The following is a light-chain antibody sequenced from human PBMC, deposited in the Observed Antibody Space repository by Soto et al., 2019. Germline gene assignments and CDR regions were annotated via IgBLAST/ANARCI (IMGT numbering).Light chain of an antibody. Sequence: QSALTQPASVSGSPGQSITISCTRTSSDVGGYNYVSWYQQHPGKAPKLMIYDVSKRPSGVSNRFSGSKSGNTASLTISGLQAEDEADYYCSTYISSSTLNVFGTGTRSPS. J-gene: IGLJ1*01. CDR2: DVS. CDR1: SSDVGGYNY. V-gene: IGLV2-14*01. CDR3: STYISSSTLNV.